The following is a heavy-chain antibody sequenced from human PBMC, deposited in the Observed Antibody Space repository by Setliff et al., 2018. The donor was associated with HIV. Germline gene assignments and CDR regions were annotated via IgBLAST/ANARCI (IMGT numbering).Heavy chain of an antibody. V-gene: IGHV4-39*01. CDR3: ASQLGIVSSFDY. D-gene: IGHD7-27*01. CDR1: GGPISSSSYY. CDR2: VFYTGST. Sequence: SETLSLTCTVSGGPISSSSYYWGWIRQPPGKGLEWIGSVFYTGSTYYNPSLKSRVTISVDTSKNQVSLKLSSVTAADTAVYYCASQLGIVSSFDYWGQGTLVTVSS. J-gene: IGHJ4*02.